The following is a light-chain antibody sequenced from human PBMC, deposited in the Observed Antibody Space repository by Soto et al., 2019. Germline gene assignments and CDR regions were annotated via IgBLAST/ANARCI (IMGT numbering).Light chain of an antibody. Sequence: EIVLTQSPGTLSLSPGERATLSCRASQAISSNCLVWYQVKSGRAPRVLIHSASIRATDITARFSGGGSAADFSITISRLRREDLEVYYCQQCGSPQFKFRQGTKGDI. CDR2: SAS. CDR1: QAISSNC. CDR3: QQCGSPQFK. V-gene: IGKV3-20*01. J-gene: IGKJ1*01.